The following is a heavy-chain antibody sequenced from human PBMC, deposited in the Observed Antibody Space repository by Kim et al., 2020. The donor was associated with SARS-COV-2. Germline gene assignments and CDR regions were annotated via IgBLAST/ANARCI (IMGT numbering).Heavy chain of an antibody. CDR3: ARGEAGTSQRNWYDP. D-gene: IGHD6-19*01. CDR1: GFTVSSRA. Sequence: GGSLRLSCVASGFTVSSRAGSWVRQAPGRGLEWFSAISADGEIKYYADFVKGRFTISKDLSRNTVYLQMDNLGVDDTATYFCARGEAGTSQRNWYDPWGPGPLVTVSS. J-gene: IGHJ5*02. V-gene: IGHV3-23*01. CDR2: ISADGEIK.